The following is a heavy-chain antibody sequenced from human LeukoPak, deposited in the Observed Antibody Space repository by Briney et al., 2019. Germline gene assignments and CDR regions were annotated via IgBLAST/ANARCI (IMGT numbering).Heavy chain of an antibody. CDR2: INPSGGST. CDR3: ARGTDIVVVVAATPDLDY. Sequence: ASVKVSCKASGYTFTSYGISWVRQAPGQGLEWMGIINPSGGSTSYAQKFQGRVTMTRDTSTSTVYMELSSLRSEDTAVYYCARGTDIVVVVAATPDLDYWGQGTLVTVSS. D-gene: IGHD2-15*01. CDR1: GYTFTSYG. V-gene: IGHV1-46*01. J-gene: IGHJ4*02.